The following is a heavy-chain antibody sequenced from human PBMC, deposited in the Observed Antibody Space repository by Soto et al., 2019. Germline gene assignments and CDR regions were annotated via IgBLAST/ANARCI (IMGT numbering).Heavy chain of an antibody. CDR1: GYTFTSYG. CDR3: ARDPHIVVVTAMDDHGMDV. V-gene: IGHV1-18*01. Sequence: ASVKVSCKASGYTFTSYGISWVRQAPGQGLEWMGWISAYNGNTNYAQKLQGRVTMTTDTSTSTAYMELRSLRSDDTAVYYCARDPHIVVVTAMDDHGMDVWGQGTTVTV. D-gene: IGHD2-21*02. J-gene: IGHJ6*02. CDR2: ISAYNGNT.